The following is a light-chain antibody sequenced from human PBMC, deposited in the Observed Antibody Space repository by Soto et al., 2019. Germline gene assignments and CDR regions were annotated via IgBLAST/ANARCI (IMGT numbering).Light chain of an antibody. CDR1: QSINNW. J-gene: IGKJ1*01. CDR3: QQYNSYPWT. Sequence: DIQMTQSPSTLSASAGDRVAITCRASQSINNWLAWYQQKPGKAPKLLIYKASSLESGVPSRFSGSGSGTEFTLTICSLQPDDFATYYCQQYNSYPWTFGQGTKVDIK. CDR2: KAS. V-gene: IGKV1-5*03.